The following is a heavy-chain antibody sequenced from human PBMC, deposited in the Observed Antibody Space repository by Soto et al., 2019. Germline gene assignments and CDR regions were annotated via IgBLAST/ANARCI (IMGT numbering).Heavy chain of an antibody. V-gene: IGHV4-59*01. D-gene: IGHD2-2*01. J-gene: IGHJ6*02. CDR3: ARGEQYCSSTSCYPYGMDV. Sequence: SETLSLTCTVSGGSISSYYWTWIRQPPGEGLEWIGHIYYSGSTNYNPSLKRRVTISVDTSKNQFSLKLTSVTAADTAVYYCARGEQYCSSTSCYPYGMDVWGQGTTVTVSS. CDR2: IYYSGST. CDR1: GGSISSYY.